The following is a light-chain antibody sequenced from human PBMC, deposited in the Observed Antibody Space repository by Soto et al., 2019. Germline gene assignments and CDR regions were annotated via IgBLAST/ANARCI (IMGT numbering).Light chain of an antibody. CDR2: EVS. J-gene: IGLJ2*01. CDR1: SSDVGGYKY. CDR3: SSYTSTNIVI. V-gene: IGLV2-14*01. Sequence: QSALTQPASVSGSPGQSITISCTGTSSDVGGYKYVSWYQQHPAKAPKLMIFEVSNRPSGVSNRFSGSKSGNTASLTISGLQAEDEADYYCSSYTSTNIVIFGGGTKVTVL.